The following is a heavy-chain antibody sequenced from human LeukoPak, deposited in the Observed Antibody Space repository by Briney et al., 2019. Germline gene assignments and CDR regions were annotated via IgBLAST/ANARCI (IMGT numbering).Heavy chain of an antibody. CDR3: ARLGDGYNVDY. J-gene: IGHJ4*02. Sequence: GGSLRLSCAASGFTFSSYSMNWVRQASGKGLEWVSSISSSSSYIYYADSVKGRFTISRDNAKNSLYLQMNSLRAEDTAVYYCARLGDGYNVDYWGQGTLVTVSS. CDR1: GFTFSSYS. V-gene: IGHV3-21*01. CDR2: ISSSSSYI. D-gene: IGHD5-24*01.